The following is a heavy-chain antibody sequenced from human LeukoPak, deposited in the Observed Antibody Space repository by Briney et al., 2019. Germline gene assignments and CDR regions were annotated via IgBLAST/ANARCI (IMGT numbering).Heavy chain of an antibody. J-gene: IGHJ4*02. CDR3: AKPHFDY. CDR1: GFTFSSYG. V-gene: IGHV3-74*01. Sequence: PGGSLRLSCAASGFTFSSYGMHWVRPAPGEGLEWVSRINSDGSSTSYADSVKGRFTISRDNAKNTLYLQMNSLRAEDTAVYYCAKPHFDYWGQGALVTVSS. CDR2: INSDGSST.